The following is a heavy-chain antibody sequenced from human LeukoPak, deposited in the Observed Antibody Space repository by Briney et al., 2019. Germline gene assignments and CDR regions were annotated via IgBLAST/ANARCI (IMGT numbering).Heavy chain of an antibody. J-gene: IGHJ4*02. CDR2: INHSGST. V-gene: IGHV4-34*01. CDR3: AREMAFSPWRQNGDY. D-gene: IGHD5-24*01. Sequence: PSETLSLTCAVYGGSFSGYYWSWIRQPPGKGLEWIGEINHSGSTNYNPSLKSRVTISVDTSKNQFSLKLSSVTAADTAVYYCAREMAFSPWRQNGDYWGQGTLVTVSS. CDR1: GGSFSGYY.